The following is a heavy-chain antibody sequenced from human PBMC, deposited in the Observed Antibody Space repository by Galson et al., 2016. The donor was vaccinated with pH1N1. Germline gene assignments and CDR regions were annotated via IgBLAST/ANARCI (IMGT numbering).Heavy chain of an antibody. V-gene: IGHV3-15*07. CDR1: GFTFSNVW. J-gene: IGHJ5*01. D-gene: IGHD5-12*01. Sequence: RLSCAASGFTFSNVWMNWVRQAPGKGLEWVGRIKSRTDGGTTDYAAPVKARFTISRDDSKNTLYLQMNSLKTEDTGVYYCTIDEEFSGLWDSWGQGTLVTVSS. CDR2: IKSRTDGGTT. CDR3: TIDEEFSGLWDS.